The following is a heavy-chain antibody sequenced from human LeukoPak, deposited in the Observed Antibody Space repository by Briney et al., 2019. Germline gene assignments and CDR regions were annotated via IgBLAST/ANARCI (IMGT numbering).Heavy chain of an antibody. D-gene: IGHD1-1*01. J-gene: IGHJ6*02. Sequence: NPSETLSLTCTVSGGSISSYYWSWIRQPSGKGLEWIGYIYYSGSTNYNPSLKSRVTISVDTSKNQFSLKLSSVTAADTAVYYCARVGGTNYYYYGMDVWGQGTTVTVSS. CDR3: ARVGGTNYYYYGMDV. CDR2: IYYSGST. V-gene: IGHV4-59*01. CDR1: GGSISSYY.